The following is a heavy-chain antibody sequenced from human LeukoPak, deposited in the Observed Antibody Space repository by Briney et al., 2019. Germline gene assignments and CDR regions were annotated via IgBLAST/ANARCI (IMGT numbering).Heavy chain of an antibody. CDR2: IYHSGST. D-gene: IGHD5-12*01. Sequence: SETLSLACTVSGGSISSYYWTWIRQPPGKGLEWIGYIYHSGSTNYNPSLKSRVTISVDRSKNQFSLKLSSVTAADTAVYYCARVDRASDIVAHLDYWGQGTLVTVSS. J-gene: IGHJ4*02. V-gene: IGHV4-59*12. CDR1: GGSISSYY. CDR3: ARVDRASDIVAHLDY.